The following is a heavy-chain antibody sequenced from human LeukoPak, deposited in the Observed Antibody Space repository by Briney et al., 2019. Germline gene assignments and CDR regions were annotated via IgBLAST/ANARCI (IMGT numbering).Heavy chain of an antibody. CDR1: GYSISSGYY. CDR3: VRDSKCTSASCYPFDY. Sequence: AETLSLTCAVSGYSISSGYYWGWMRQPPGKGLEWIGSMYHSGSTYYNPSLKSRVTISVDTSKNQFSLKLSSVTAADTAVYYSVRDSKCTSASCYPFDYWGQGTPVTVSS. CDR2: MYHSGST. D-gene: IGHD2-2*01. J-gene: IGHJ4*02. V-gene: IGHV4-38-2*02.